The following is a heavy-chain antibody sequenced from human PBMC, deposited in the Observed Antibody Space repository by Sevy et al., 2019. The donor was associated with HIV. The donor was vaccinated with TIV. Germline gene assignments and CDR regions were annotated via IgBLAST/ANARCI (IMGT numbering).Heavy chain of an antibody. CDR3: VRDESFSLIVVDPDY. CDR1: GYTFSNYG. D-gene: IGHD3-22*01. CDR2: IGGYNGNT. Sequence: ASVKVSCQASGYTFSNYGVTWVRQAPGQGLEWMGWIGGYNGNTKYAQKFQDRVIMTTDTATGTAYMELRSLRSDDTAVYYCVRDESFSLIVVDPDYWGQGTLVTVSS. V-gene: IGHV1-18*01. J-gene: IGHJ4*02.